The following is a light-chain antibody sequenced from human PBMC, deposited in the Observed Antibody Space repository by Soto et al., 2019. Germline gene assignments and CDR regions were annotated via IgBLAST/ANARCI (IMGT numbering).Light chain of an antibody. CDR1: QSVSSN. CDR3: QQYNNWPRT. J-gene: IGKJ1*01. Sequence: EIVMTQSPATLSVSPGERATLSCRASQSVSSNLAWYQQKPGQAPRLLIYGASTRAIGIPARFSGSGSGTQFTLTISSLQSEDFAVYYCQQYNNWPRTFGQGTRWIS. V-gene: IGKV3-15*01. CDR2: GAS.